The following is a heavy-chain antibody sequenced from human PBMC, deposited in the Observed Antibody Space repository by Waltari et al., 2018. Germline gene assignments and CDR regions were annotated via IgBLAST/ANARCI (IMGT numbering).Heavy chain of an antibody. CDR2: IIPIFGTA. Sequence: QVQLVQSGAEVKKPGSSVKVSCKASGGTFSSYAISWVRQAPGQGLEWMGGIIPIFGTANYAQKFQGRVTITADKSTSTAYMELSSLRSEDTAVYYCARDQDEYYDSSGYYAGWGQGTLVTVSS. J-gene: IGHJ4*02. CDR3: ARDQDEYYDSSGYYAG. V-gene: IGHV1-69*14. CDR1: GGTFSSYA. D-gene: IGHD3-22*01.